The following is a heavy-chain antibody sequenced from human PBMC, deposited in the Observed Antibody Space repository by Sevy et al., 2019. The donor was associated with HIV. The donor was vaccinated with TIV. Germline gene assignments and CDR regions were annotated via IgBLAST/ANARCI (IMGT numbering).Heavy chain of an antibody. CDR3: AKDRGQLVYYGMDV. D-gene: IGHD6-13*01. J-gene: IGHJ6*02. CDR2: ISYDGSSK. V-gene: IGHV3-30*18. Sequence: GGSLRLSCAASGFTFSSYGMHWVRQAPGKGLEWVAVISYDGSSKYYADSVKGRFTISRDNSKNTLYLQMNSLRAEDTALYYCAKDRGQLVYYGMDVWGQGTTVTVSS. CDR1: GFTFSSYG.